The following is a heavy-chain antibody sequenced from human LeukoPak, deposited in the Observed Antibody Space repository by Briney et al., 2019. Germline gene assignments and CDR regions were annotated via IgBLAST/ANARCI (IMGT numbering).Heavy chain of an antibody. CDR2: IYYSGST. J-gene: IGHJ4*02. Sequence: SETLSLTCTVSGGSISSYYWSWIRQPPGKGLEWIGYIYYSGSTNYNPSLKSRVTISVDTSKNQFSLKLSSVTAADTAVYYCARQIPNPRTGGRPEAPDYWGQGTLVTVSS. D-gene: IGHD7-27*01. V-gene: IGHV4-59*08. CDR3: ARQIPNPRTGGRPEAPDY. CDR1: GGSISSYY.